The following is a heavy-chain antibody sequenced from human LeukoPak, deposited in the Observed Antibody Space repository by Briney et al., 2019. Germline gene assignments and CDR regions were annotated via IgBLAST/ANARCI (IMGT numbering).Heavy chain of an antibody. V-gene: IGHV4-61*02. D-gene: IGHD3-22*01. CDR1: GGSISSGSYY. CDR3: ARDSRGEGAFDI. J-gene: IGHJ3*02. CDR2: IYTSGSA. Sequence: SQTLSLTCTVSGGSISSGSYYWSWLRQPAGKGLEWIGRIYTSGSANYNPSLKSRLTISVDTSNKQFSLKLSSVTAADTAEYYCARDSRGEGAFDIWGQGTMVTVSS.